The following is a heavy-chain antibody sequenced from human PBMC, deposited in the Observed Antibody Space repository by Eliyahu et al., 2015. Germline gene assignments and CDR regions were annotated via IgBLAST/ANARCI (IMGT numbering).Heavy chain of an antibody. V-gene: IGHV3-73*01. CDR1: GFPFSGSA. D-gene: IGHD1-26*01. CDR2: IRSTTNNYAT. CDR3: ICEIVGGRP. J-gene: IGHJ5*02. Sequence: EVQLVQSGGGLVQPGGSLKLSCAASGFPFSGSAVHWVRQASGKGLEWVGRIRSTTNNYATTYAASLKGRFTISRDDSESTAYLQMNSLKTEDTAVYYCICEIVGGRPWGQGTLVTVSS.